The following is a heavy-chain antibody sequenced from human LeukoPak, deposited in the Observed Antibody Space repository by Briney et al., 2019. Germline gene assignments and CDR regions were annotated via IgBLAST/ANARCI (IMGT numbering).Heavy chain of an antibody. CDR2: ISWDGGSS. V-gene: IGHV3-43D*03. D-gene: IGHD6-19*01. CDR1: GFTFDDYA. Sequence: GGSLRLSCEASGFTFDDYAMHWVRQAPGKGLEWVSLISWDGGSSYYADSVKGRFTISRDNGKNSLYLQMNSLRAEDTALYYCAKDSVAVTGTGNIDYWGQGTLVTVSS. J-gene: IGHJ4*02. CDR3: AKDSVAVTGTGNIDY.